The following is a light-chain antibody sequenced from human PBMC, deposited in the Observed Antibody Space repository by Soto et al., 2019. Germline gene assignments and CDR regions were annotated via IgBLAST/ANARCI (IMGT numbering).Light chain of an antibody. CDR3: QHYNSYSEA. J-gene: IGKJ1*01. CDR1: QTSSSW. V-gene: IGKV1-5*03. CDR2: KAS. Sequence: DIQMTQYPSTLSGSVESRVTITCRASQTSSSWLGWYQQKPGKAAKLLIYKASTLKSGVPSMFSGSGSGTEFTLTISSLQPDDFATYYCQHYNSYSEAFGQGTKVDI.